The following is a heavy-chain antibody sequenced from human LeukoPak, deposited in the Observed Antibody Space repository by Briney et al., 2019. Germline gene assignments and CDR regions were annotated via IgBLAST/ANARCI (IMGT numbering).Heavy chain of an antibody. Sequence: PGGSLRLTCAVSGFNVSSNYISWVRQAPGKGLEWVSVIYSGGTTYYADSVKGRFTISRDNSKNTVYLQTNSVRAEDTAVYYCTRDLGLEWLDFGGYWGQGTLVTVSS. V-gene: IGHV3-53*01. D-gene: IGHD3-3*01. CDR1: GFNVSSNY. CDR2: IYSGGTT. J-gene: IGHJ4*02. CDR3: TRDLGLEWLDFGGY.